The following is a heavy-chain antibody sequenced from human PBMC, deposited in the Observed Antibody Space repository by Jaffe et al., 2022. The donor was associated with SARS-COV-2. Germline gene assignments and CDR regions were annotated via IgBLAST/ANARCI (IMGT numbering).Heavy chain of an antibody. D-gene: IGHD3-10*01. J-gene: IGHJ6*03. CDR1: GFTFDDYA. V-gene: IGHV3-43D*03. Sequence: EVQLVESGGVVVQPGGSLRLSCAASGFTFDDYAMHWVRQAPGKGLEWVSLISWDGGSTYYADSVKGRFTISRDNSKNSLYLQMNSLRAEDTALYYCAKDSSVYYGSGSYSSYYYYYMDVWGKGTTVTVSS. CDR2: ISWDGGST. CDR3: AKDSSVYYGSGSYSSYYYYYMDV.